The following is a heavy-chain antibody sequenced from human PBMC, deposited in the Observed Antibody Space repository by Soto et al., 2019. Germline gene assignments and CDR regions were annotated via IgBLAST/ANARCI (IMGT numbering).Heavy chain of an antibody. CDR1: GGSISSGDYY. D-gene: IGHD3-22*01. Sequence: SETLSLTCTVSGGSISSGDYYWSWIRQAPGRGLEWIGYIHSSGSIYYNPSLKSRATMSIDTAGNQFSLKVSSVTVADTAVYYCARDLDGLHDDTSGPFPRPGWGQGTLVAVSS. V-gene: IGHV4-30-4*01. CDR3: ARDLDGLHDDTSGPFPRPG. CDR2: IHSSGSI. J-gene: IGHJ1*01.